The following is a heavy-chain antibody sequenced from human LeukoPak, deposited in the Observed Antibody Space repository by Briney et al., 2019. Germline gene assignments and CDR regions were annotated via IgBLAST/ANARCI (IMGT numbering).Heavy chain of an antibody. CDR1: GFTFSSYS. D-gene: IGHD3-3*01. Sequence: GGSLRLSCAASGFTFSSYSMNWVRQAPGKGLEWVSYISSSSSTIYYADSVKGRFTISRDNAKNSLYPQMNSLRAEDTAVYYCASHKPSIFGVVSPFDYWGQGTLVTVSS. CDR2: ISSSSSTI. CDR3: ASHKPSIFGVVSPFDY. V-gene: IGHV3-48*01. J-gene: IGHJ4*02.